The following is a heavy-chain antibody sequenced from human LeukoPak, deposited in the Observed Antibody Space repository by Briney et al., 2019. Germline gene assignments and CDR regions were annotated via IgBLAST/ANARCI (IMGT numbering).Heavy chain of an antibody. CDR1: GFTFSSYG. V-gene: IGHV3-30*02. D-gene: IGHD2-2*01. J-gene: IGHJ6*03. CDR2: IRNDGSNK. Sequence: PGGSLRLSCAASGFTFSSYGMHWVRQAPGKGLEWVAFIRNDGSNKYYADSVKGRFTISRDNSKNTLYLQMNSLRAEDTAVYYCARGCSSTSCYAARGQYYYYMDVWGKGTTVTISS. CDR3: ARGCSSTSCYAARGQYYYYMDV.